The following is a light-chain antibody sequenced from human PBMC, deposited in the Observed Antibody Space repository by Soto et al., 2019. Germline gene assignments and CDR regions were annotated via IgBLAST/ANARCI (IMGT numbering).Light chain of an antibody. CDR1: QGVRGL. V-gene: IGKV3-11*01. CDR3: HQRSSWPRT. Sequence: EIVLTQSPATLSLSPGERATLSCRASQGVRGLLGWFQQKPGQAPRLLIYDVSNRATGVPPRFSGSGSGADFTLTISSLEPEDFAVYYCHQRSSWPRTFGQGTKVKIK. CDR2: DVS. J-gene: IGKJ1*01.